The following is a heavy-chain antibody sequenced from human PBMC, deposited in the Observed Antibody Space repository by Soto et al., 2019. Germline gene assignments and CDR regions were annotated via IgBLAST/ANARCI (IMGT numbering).Heavy chain of an antibody. CDR1: GGTFSSYA. Sequence: GASVKVSCKASGGTFSSYAISWVRQAPGQGLEWMGGIIPIFGTANYAQKFQGRVTITADESTSTAYMELSSLRSEDTAVYYCARKLDYGGKDLYDYWGQGTLVTVSS. V-gene: IGHV1-69*13. D-gene: IGHD4-17*01. CDR3: ARKLDYGGKDLYDY. CDR2: IIPIFGTA. J-gene: IGHJ4*02.